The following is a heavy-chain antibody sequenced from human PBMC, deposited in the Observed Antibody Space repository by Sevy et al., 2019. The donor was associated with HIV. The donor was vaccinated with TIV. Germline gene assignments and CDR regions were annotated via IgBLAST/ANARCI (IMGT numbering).Heavy chain of an antibody. V-gene: IGHV3-48*03. Sequence: GGSLRLSCAASGFTFSSYQMNWVRQAPGKGLEWVSYISSSGSTIYYADSVKGRFTISRDNAKNSLYLQMNSLRAEDTAVYYCARDLGGYDILTGYFGYYFDYWGQGTLVTVSS. CDR3: ARDLGGYDILTGYFGYYFDY. CDR1: GFTFSSYQ. D-gene: IGHD3-9*01. CDR2: ISSSGSTI. J-gene: IGHJ4*02.